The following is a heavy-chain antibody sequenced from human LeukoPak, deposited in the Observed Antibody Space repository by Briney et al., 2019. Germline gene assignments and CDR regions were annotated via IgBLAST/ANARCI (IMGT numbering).Heavy chain of an antibody. CDR3: ARDATSPARYYYYYMDV. CDR1: GFTFIGCG. D-gene: IGHD2-15*01. Sequence: GGSLRGSSVAPGFTFIGCGMCCVRQAPAKGREWMSYVLYAESVKGPSTISRDNAKTSLYLQLNSLRAEDTAVYYCARDATSPARYYYYYMDVWGKGTTVTVSS. J-gene: IGHJ6*03. CDR2: V. V-gene: IGHV3-48*01.